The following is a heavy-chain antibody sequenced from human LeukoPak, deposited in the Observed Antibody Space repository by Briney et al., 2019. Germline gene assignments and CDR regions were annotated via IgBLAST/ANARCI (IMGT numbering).Heavy chain of an antibody. CDR2: ISYSGST. D-gene: IGHD5-12*01. J-gene: IGHJ4*02. V-gene: IGHV4-59*01. Sequence: SETLSLTCTVPGGALSSSYWSWVRQSPGKGLEWLGYISYSGSTTYNPSVKGRVTMSVDTSKNQFTLRLTSVTAADTAVYYCARGGMRVAYYFDFWGQGTLVTVSS. CDR3: ARGGMRVAYYFDF. CDR1: GGALSSSY.